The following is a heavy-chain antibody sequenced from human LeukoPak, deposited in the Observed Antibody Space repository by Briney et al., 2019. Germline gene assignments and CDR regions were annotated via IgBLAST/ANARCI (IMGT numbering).Heavy chain of an antibody. J-gene: IGHJ6*04. D-gene: IGHD3-9*01. CDR1: GGSISSGDYY. CDR3: ARESLTSYYYYGMDV. V-gene: IGHV4-30-4*01. CDR2: IYYSGST. Sequence: SETLSLTCTVSGGSISSGDYYWSWIRQPPGKGLEWIGYIYYSGSTYYNPSLKSRVTMSVDTSKNQFSLKLSSVTAADTAVYYCARESLTSYYYYGMDVWGKGTTVTVSS.